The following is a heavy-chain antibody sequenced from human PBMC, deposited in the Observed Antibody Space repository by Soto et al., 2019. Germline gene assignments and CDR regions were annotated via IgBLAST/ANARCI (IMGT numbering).Heavy chain of an antibody. V-gene: IGHV4-34*01. CDR3: GFGRFPSPVFDI. CDR1: GGSFSVYI. CDR2: INHSGSA. J-gene: IGHJ3*02. Sequence: SETLSLTYAVYGGSFSVYICTWIRQPPGKGLQWIGQINHSGSANYNPSLKSRVTISVHTSKNQFSLKLSSVTAADTAVYYCGFGRFPSPVFDIWGQGTMVTVSS. D-gene: IGHD3-10*01.